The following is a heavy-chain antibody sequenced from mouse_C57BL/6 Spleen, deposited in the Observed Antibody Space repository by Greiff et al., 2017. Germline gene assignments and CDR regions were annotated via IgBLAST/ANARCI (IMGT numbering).Heavy chain of an antibody. CDR3: ASSRELEGWFDY. Sequence: QVQLQQSGAELVRPGTSVKVSCKASGYAFTNYLIEWVKQRPGQGLEWIGVINPGSGGTNYNEKFKGKATLTADKSSSTAYVQLSSLTSEGSAVYFCASSRELEGWFDYWGQGTLVTVSA. V-gene: IGHV1-54*01. CDR2: INPGSGGT. CDR1: GYAFTNYL. J-gene: IGHJ3*01. D-gene: IGHD3-3*01.